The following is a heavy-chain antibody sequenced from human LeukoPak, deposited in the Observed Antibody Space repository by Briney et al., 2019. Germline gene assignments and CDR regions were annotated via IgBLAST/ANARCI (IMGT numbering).Heavy chain of an antibody. J-gene: IGHJ5*02. CDR2: INPNNGAT. CDR1: RQTFTGYY. Sequence: GASVKVSCKASRQTFTGYYMHWVRQAPGQGREWMGWINPNNGATKYSQKFKGRVSMTSDTSISTAFMELSGLTSDDTAVYYCASPDYYGSGSYKFDPWGQGTLVTVSS. CDR3: ASPDYYGSGSYKFDP. V-gene: IGHV1-2*02. D-gene: IGHD3-10*01.